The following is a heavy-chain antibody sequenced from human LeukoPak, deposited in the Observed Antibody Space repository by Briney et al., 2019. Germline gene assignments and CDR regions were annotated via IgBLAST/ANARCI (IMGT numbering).Heavy chain of an antibody. D-gene: IGHD3-3*01. CDR1: GFTFSSYG. J-gene: IGHJ4*02. Sequence: GSLRLSCAASGFTFSSYGMHWVRQAPGKGLEWVAVISYDGSNKYYADSVKGRFTISRDNSKNTLYLQMNSLRAEDTAVYYCAKDPGIFGVVYYFDYWGQGTLVTVSS. V-gene: IGHV3-30*18. CDR3: AKDPGIFGVVYYFDY. CDR2: ISYDGSNK.